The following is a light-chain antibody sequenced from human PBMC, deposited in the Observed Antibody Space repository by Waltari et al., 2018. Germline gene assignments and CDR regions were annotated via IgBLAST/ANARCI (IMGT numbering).Light chain of an antibody. Sequence: QSALTQPASVSGSPGQSITIPSTGTSSDVGGYNYVSWYQQHPGKAPKLMFYDVSKRPSGVSNRFSGSKSGNTASLTISGLQAEDEADYYCSSYTSSSTPYVFGTGTKVTVL. CDR1: SSDVGGYNY. V-gene: IGLV2-14*01. J-gene: IGLJ1*01. CDR2: DVS. CDR3: SSYTSSSTPYV.